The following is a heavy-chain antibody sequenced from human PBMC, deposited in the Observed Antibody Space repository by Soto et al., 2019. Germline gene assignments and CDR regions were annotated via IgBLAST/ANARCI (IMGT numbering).Heavy chain of an antibody. CDR1: GFSLNGYW. Sequence: EVQLVESGGGLVQPGGSLRLSCSASGFSLNGYWMHWVRQAPEKGLLWVSRINSDGSSTSYADSVKGRFTISRDNAKNTLYLQMNNLRAEDTVVYYCAVPKNNRLWGLDYWGQGILVTVSS. D-gene: IGHD3-10*01. CDR3: AVPKNNRLWGLDY. CDR2: INSDGSST. V-gene: IGHV3-74*01. J-gene: IGHJ4*02.